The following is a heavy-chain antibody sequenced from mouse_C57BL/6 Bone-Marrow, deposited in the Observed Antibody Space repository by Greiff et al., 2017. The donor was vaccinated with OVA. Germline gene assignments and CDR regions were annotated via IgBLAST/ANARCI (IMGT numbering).Heavy chain of an antibody. CDR1: GFTFSNYW. D-gene: IGHD2-3*01. V-gene: IGHV6-3*01. CDR3: KGIYDGL. CDR2: IRLKSDSYAT. J-gene: IGHJ2*01. Sequence: VKLVESGGGLVQPGGSMKLSCVASGFTFSNYWMNWVRQSPETGLEWVAQIRLKSDSYATHYAESVKGRFTISRDDSKSSVYLQMNNLRAEDTGIYYCKGIYDGLGGQGTTLTVSS.